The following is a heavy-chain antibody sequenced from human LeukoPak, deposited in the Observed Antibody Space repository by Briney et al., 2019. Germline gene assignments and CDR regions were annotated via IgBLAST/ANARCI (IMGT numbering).Heavy chain of an antibody. CDR2: IKQDGSEK. Sequence: PGGSLRLSCAASGFTFSNYWMSWVRQAPGKGLEWVANIKQDGSEKYYVDSVKGRFTISRDNAKNSLYLQMNSLRAEDTALYYCAKGRRDTAMVIDYWGQGTLVTVSS. V-gene: IGHV3-7*03. CDR3: AKGRRDTAMVIDY. D-gene: IGHD5-18*01. J-gene: IGHJ4*02. CDR1: GFTFSNYW.